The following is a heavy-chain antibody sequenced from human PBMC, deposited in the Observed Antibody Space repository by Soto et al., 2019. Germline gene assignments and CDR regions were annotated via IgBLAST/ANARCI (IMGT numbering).Heavy chain of an antibody. V-gene: IGHV4-61*01. J-gene: IGHJ4*02. CDR1: GGSVNSANYY. D-gene: IGHD3-22*01. CDR3: SRDNSGYFPTY. CDR2: IYYNGNT. Sequence: SETLSLTCSVSGGSVNSANYYWSWMRQPPGKGLEWIGFIYYNGNTKYNPSLKSRVTISLDTSKNQFSLNLTSVTAADAAVYYGSRDNSGYFPTYWGQGTLGTVSS.